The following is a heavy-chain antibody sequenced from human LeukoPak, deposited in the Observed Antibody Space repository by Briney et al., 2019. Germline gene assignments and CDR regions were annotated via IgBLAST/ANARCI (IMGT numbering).Heavy chain of an antibody. J-gene: IGHJ4*02. D-gene: IGHD6-6*01. CDR2: INPNSGGT. Sequence: GASVKVSCKASGYTFTGYYMHWVRQAPGQGLEWMGWINPNSGGTNYAQKFQGRVTMTRDTSISTAYMELSRLRSDDTAVYYCARDKWYSSSSEFYYFDYWGQGTLVTVSS. V-gene: IGHV1-2*02. CDR3: ARDKWYSSSSEFYYFDY. CDR1: GYTFTGYY.